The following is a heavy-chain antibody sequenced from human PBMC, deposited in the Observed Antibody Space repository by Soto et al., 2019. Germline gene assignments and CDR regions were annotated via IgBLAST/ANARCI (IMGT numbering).Heavy chain of an antibody. V-gene: IGHV3-21*04. CDR1: GFTFSSYS. Sequence: PGGSLRLSCAASGFTFSSYSMNWVRQAPGKGLEWVSSISSSSSYIYYADSVKGRFTISRDNAKNSLYLQMSSLRSEDTAVYYCARGRSTIFGVVTSHDYWGQGTLVTVSS. CDR3: ARGRSTIFGVVTSHDY. D-gene: IGHD3-3*01. CDR2: ISSSSSYI. J-gene: IGHJ4*02.